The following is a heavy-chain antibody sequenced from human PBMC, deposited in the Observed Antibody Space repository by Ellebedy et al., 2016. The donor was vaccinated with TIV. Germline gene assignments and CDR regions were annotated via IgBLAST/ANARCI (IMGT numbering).Heavy chain of an antibody. Sequence: MPGGSLRLSCTVSGGSISSNYWDWIRQPPGKGLEWIGYIYNSVITNYNPSLKSRVTMSVDTSKRRLSLKLRSVTAADTAVYYCARRYSGSSYHHFDYWGQGTLVIVSS. V-gene: IGHV4-59*08. J-gene: IGHJ4*02. CDR1: GGSISSNY. D-gene: IGHD1-26*01. CDR2: IYNSVIT. CDR3: ARRYSGSSYHHFDY.